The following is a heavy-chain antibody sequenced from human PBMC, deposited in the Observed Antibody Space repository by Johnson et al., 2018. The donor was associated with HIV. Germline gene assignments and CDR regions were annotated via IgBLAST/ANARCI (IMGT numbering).Heavy chain of an antibody. V-gene: IGHV3-30*04. CDR3: GMSGVEDAAFDI. D-gene: IGHD7-27*01. CDR2: ISYDGSNK. Sequence: QVLLVESGGGVVQPGRSLRLSFAASGFTFSDYAMHWVRQAPGKGLEWVAVISYDGSNKYYADSVKGRFTISRDNSKNTLYLQMNSLRAEDTAVFYCGMSGVEDAAFDIWGQGTMVTVSS. CDR1: GFTFSDYA. J-gene: IGHJ3*02.